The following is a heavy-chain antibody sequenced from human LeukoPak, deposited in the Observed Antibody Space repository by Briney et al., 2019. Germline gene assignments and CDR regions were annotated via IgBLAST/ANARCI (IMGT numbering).Heavy chain of an antibody. D-gene: IGHD1-1*01. CDR1: GFTFSTYA. J-gene: IGHJ4*02. V-gene: IGHV3-23*01. CDR3: AKNRGTGLAFYDY. CDR2: ISDWGDYI. Sequence: GGSLRLSCAASGFTFSTYAMTWVRQAPGKGLEWVSAISDWGDYIYYTDSLKGRFTTSRDNSKNTPYLEMSSLRVEDTAVYYCAKNRGTGLAFYDYWGQGTQVTVSS.